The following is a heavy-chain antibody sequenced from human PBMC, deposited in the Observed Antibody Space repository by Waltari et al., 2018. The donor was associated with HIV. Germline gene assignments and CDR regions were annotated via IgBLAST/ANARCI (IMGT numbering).Heavy chain of an antibody. Sequence: EVQLVESGGGLVKPGGSLRLSCAASGFTFSSSSMNWVRQAPGKGLEWVSSISSSSSYIYYADSVKGRFTISRDNAKNSLYLQMNSLRAEDTAVYYCARGGGYSGENWFDPWGQGTLVTVSS. J-gene: IGHJ5*02. V-gene: IGHV3-21*01. CDR2: ISSSSSYI. CDR1: GFTFSSSS. CDR3: ARGGGYSGENWFDP. D-gene: IGHD3-10*01.